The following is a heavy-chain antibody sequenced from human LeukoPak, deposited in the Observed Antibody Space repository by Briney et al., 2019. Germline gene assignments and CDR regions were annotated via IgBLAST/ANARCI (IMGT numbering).Heavy chain of an antibody. V-gene: IGHV4-59*01. CDR3: SRGTYYYASGDYYYYMDV. CDR1: GGSISSYY. Sequence: SETLSLTCTVSGGSISSYYWSWIRQPPGKGLEWIGYIYYSGSTHYNPSLKSRVTISVDTSKNHFSLKLSSVTAADTAVYYCSRGTYYYASGDYYYYMDVWGKGTTVTVSS. J-gene: IGHJ6*03. D-gene: IGHD3-10*01. CDR2: IYYSGST.